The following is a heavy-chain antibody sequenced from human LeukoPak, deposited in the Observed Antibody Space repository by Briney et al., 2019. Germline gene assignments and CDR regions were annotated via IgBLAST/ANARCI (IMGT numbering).Heavy chain of an antibody. V-gene: IGHV4-59*01. J-gene: IGHJ5*02. Sequence: PSETLSLTCTVSGGSISSYYWSWIRQPPGKGLEWIGYIYYSGSTNYNPSLKSRVTISVDTSKNQFSLKLSSVTAADTAVYYCARDSGTTGEVKFDPWGQGSLVTVSS. CDR1: GGSISSYY. CDR3: ARDSGTTGEVKFDP. CDR2: IYYSGST. D-gene: IGHD3-10*01.